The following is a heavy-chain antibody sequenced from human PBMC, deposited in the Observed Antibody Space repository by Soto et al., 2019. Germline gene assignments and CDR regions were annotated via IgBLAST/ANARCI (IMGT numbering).Heavy chain of an antibody. J-gene: IGHJ4*02. CDR2: SSYSGST. CDR3: ARDRAHFYESSGRLDL. CDR1: GDSMNNGDYF. D-gene: IGHD3-22*01. Sequence: SETLSLTCSVSGDSMNNGDYFWTWIRQTPGKSLQWIGYSSYSGSTFYNPSLKTRLAMSVDTSKNQFSVRLRSVTAADTAVYYCARDRAHFYESSGRLDLWGQGMLVTVSS. V-gene: IGHV4-30-4*01.